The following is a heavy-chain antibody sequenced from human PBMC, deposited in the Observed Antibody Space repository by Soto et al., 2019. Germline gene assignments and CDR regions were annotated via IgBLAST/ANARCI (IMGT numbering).Heavy chain of an antibody. CDR2: IYRTGNT. V-gene: IGHV4-30-2*01. J-gene: IGHJ4*02. CDR3: ARGDYQYSIDY. D-gene: IGHD2-2*01. Sequence: QLQLQESGSRLVKSSQTLSLTCTVSGDSMTSGDYSWSWIRQPPGKGLEWLGYIYRTGNTHYSPSPKSRVSISPDRSKNQFSLELTSVTAADTAVYYCARGDYQYSIDYWGQGTLVTVSS. CDR1: GDSMTSGDYS.